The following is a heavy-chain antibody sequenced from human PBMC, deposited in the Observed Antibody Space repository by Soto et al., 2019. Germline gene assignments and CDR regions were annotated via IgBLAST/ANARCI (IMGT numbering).Heavy chain of an antibody. D-gene: IGHD3-10*01. J-gene: IGHJ6*02. CDR2: INWNGGST. V-gene: IGHV3-20*04. Sequence: PGGSLRLSCAASGFTFDDYGMSWVRQAPGKGLEWVSGINWNGGSTGYADSVKGRFTISRDNAKNSLYLQMNSLRAEDTAVYYCAKDLPYDYGSGSYNYYGIDGWGQGTTVTVSS. CDR3: AKDLPYDYGSGSYNYYGIDG. CDR1: GFTFDDYG.